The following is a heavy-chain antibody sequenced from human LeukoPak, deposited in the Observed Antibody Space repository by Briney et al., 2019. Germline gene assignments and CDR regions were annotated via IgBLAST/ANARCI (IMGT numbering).Heavy chain of an antibody. J-gene: IGHJ6*02. V-gene: IGHV3-33*01. D-gene: IGHD6-13*01. Sequence: GGSLRLSCAASGFTFSNYGIHWVRQAPGKGLEWVALIWYDGSNKYYADSVKGRFTISRDNSKNTLYLQIHSLRAEDTAVYYCARDFVAAPTVWGQGTTVTVSS. CDR1: GFTFSNYG. CDR2: IWYDGSNK. CDR3: ARDFVAAPTV.